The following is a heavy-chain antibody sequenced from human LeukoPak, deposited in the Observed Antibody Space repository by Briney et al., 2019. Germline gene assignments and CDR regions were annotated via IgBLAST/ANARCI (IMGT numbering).Heavy chain of an antibody. D-gene: IGHD3-16*02. V-gene: IGHV4-39*01. CDR1: SGSISSSSFY. CDR2: VYYSGST. Sequence: PSETLSLTCTVSSGSISSSSFYWGWIRQPPGKGLQWIGSVYYSGSTYYNPSLESRVTISVDTSKNQFSLKLSSVTAADTAVFYCARGRYTSSLYEWFDPWGQGILVTVSS. CDR3: ARGRYTSSLYEWFDP. J-gene: IGHJ5*02.